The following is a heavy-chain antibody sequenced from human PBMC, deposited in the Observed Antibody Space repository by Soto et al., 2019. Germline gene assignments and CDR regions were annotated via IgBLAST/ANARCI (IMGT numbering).Heavy chain of an antibody. CDR2: ISAYNGNT. CDR1: GYTFTSYG. CDR3: ARDRVPQAVAGSLYYYYYGMDV. D-gene: IGHD6-19*01. Sequence: ASVKVSCKASGYTFTSYGISWVRQAPGQGLEWMGWISAYNGNTNYAQKLQGRVTMTTDTSTSTAYMELRSLRSDDTAVYYCARDRVPQAVAGSLYYYYYGMDVWGQGTTVTVSS. V-gene: IGHV1-18*01. J-gene: IGHJ6*02.